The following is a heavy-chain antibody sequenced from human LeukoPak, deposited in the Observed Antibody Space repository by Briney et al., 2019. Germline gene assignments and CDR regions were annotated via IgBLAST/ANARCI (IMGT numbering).Heavy chain of an antibody. CDR1: GNSISNYY. J-gene: IGHJ3*02. V-gene: IGHV4-59*08. CDR3: ARLTTTVGTDDAFDI. CDR2: IYYTGST. Sequence: SETLSHTRTVSGNSISNYYWTWIRQPPGKGLAWVGYIYYTGSTNYNPSLKSRVTISVDTSKNEFSLKLSSVTAADTAVYHCARLTTTVGTDDAFDIWGQGTMVTVSS. D-gene: IGHD4-23*01.